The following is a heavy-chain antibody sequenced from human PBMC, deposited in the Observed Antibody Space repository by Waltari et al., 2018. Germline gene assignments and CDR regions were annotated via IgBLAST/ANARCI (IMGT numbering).Heavy chain of an antibody. CDR3: ARVGYNWNDKSRAFDI. Sequence: QVQLVQSGAEVKKPGSSVKVSCKASGGTFSSYAISWVRQAPGQGLEWMGGIIPIFGTANYAQKFQGRVTVTTDESTSTAYMELSSLRSEDTAVYYCARVGYNWNDKSRAFDIWGQGTMVTVSS. D-gene: IGHD1-20*01. J-gene: IGHJ3*02. V-gene: IGHV1-69*05. CDR1: GGTFSSYA. CDR2: IIPIFGTA.